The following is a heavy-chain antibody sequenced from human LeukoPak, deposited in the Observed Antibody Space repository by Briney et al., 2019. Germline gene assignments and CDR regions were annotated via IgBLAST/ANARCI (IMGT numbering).Heavy chain of an antibody. V-gene: IGHV3-30*02. CDR3: AKDRCSNGIGCYYYYMDV. D-gene: IGHD2-8*01. CDR2: IQYEGSNE. CDR1: GFTFSSYG. Sequence: GGSLRLSCAASGFTFSSYGMHWVRQAPGKGLEWVAYIQYEGSNEQYADSVKGRFIISRDNSKNILYLQMNSLRAEDTAVYYCAKDRCSNGIGCYYYYMDVGGKGTTVTISS. J-gene: IGHJ6*03.